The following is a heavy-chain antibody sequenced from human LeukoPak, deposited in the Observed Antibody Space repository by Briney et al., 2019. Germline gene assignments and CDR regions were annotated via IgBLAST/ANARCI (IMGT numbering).Heavy chain of an antibody. CDR2: IYYSGST. Sequence: SETLSLTCTVSGGSISSYYWSWIRQPPGKGLEWIGYIYYSGSTNYNPSLKSRVTISVATSKNQFSLKLSSVTAADTAVYYCARVAGWSPSAFDIWGQGTMVTVSS. CDR1: GGSISSYY. CDR3: ARVAGWSPSAFDI. V-gene: IGHV4-59*01. J-gene: IGHJ3*02. D-gene: IGHD2-15*01.